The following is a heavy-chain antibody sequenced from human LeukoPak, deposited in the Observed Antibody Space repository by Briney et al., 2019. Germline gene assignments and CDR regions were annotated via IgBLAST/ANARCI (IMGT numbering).Heavy chain of an antibody. CDR2: IDTTSAYI. CDR1: GFSFSSSS. V-gene: IGHV3-21*01. D-gene: IGHD3-10*01. J-gene: IGHJ4*02. Sequence: GGSLRLSCAASGFSFSSSSMSWVRQAPGKGLEWVSYIDTTSAYIFYAESVQGRFTLPRDNARNSLILQMHSLRAEDTAVYYCARDTSGSQVITYLDYWGQGSLVTVAS. CDR3: ARDTSGSQVITYLDY.